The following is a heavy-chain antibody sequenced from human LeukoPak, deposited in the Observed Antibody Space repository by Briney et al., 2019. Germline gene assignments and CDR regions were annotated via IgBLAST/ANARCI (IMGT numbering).Heavy chain of an antibody. CDR1: GHTLIDLT. CDR3: AAGGIYDLLPY. D-gene: IGHD3-3*01. CDR2: FDPGNGEI. J-gene: IGHJ4*02. V-gene: IGHV1-24*01. Sequence: ASVKVSCKVSGHTLIDLTMHWVRQAPGKGLEWMGGFDPGNGEIIYAQKFKGRVTMTEDASTDTAYMELSSLKSEDTAVYYCAAGGIYDLLPYWGQGTLVTVSS.